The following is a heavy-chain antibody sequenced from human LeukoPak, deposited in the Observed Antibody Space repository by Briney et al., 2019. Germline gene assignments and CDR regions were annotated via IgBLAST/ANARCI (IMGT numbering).Heavy chain of an antibody. Sequence: GGSLRLSCAASGFTFSSYAMSWVRQAPGKGLEWVSSISGSDGSTYYAASVKGRFTISRDNSKNSLYLQMHSLRAEDTAVYYCARPHKYDSSGYFSLWGQGTLVTVSS. J-gene: IGHJ4*02. CDR3: ARPHKYDSSGYFSL. CDR1: GFTFSSYA. V-gene: IGHV3-23*01. CDR2: ISGSDGST. D-gene: IGHD3-22*01.